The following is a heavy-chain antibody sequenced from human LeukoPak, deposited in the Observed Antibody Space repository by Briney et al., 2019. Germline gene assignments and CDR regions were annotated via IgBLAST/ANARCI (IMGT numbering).Heavy chain of an antibody. D-gene: IGHD6-6*01. J-gene: IGHJ6*03. CDR3: ARGSSSLGDYYYYMDV. Sequence: PSETLSLTCSVSGGSISSYYWSWIRQPPGKGLEWIGYIYYTGSTNHNPSLKSRVTISVDTSKNQFSLKLSSVTAADTAVYYCARGSSSLGDYYYYMDVWGKGTTVTVSS. CDR2: IYYTGST. CDR1: GGSISSYY. V-gene: IGHV4-59*12.